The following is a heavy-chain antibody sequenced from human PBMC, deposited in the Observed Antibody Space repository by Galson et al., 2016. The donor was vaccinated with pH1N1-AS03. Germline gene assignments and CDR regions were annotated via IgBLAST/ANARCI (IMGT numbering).Heavy chain of an antibody. J-gene: IGHJ4*02. CDR2: ISSIGSYI. Sequence: SLRLSCAASGFTFRNSAMSWVRQAPGKGLEWVSSISSIGSYIYYADSVKGRSTISRDNAKNSLYLQMNSLRAEDTAVYFCARERGPGGDYADVLDYWGQGTLVTVSS. D-gene: IGHD4-17*01. V-gene: IGHV3-21*01. CDR3: ARERGPGGDYADVLDY. CDR1: GFTFRNSA.